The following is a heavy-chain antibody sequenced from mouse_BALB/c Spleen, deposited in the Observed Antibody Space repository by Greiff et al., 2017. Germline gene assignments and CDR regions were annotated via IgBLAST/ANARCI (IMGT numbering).Heavy chain of an antibody. Sequence: EVKLMESGGGLVKPGGSLKLSCAASGFTFSSYAMSWVRQTPEKRLEWVATISSGGGYTYYPDSVKGRFTISRDNSKNTLYLQMSSLRSEDTAMYYCARRGDYYAMDYWGQGTSVTVSS. CDR3: ARRGDYYAMDY. CDR2: ISSGGGYT. J-gene: IGHJ4*01. V-gene: IGHV5-9-3*01. CDR1: GFTFSSYA.